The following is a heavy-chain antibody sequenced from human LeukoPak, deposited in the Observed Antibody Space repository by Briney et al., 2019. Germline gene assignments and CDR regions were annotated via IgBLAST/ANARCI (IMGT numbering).Heavy chain of an antibody. J-gene: IGHJ4*02. V-gene: IGHV3-7*01. CDR1: GFTFSSNW. CDR2: IKQDGSEK. Sequence: GVSLRRSCAASGFTFSSNWMSWVRHAPGKGLEWVANIKQDGSEKYYVDSVTGRFTISRDNAKNSLYMQMNSLRAGDTDVYYCARDYSDYVWGSYRFDYWGQGTLVTVSS. CDR3: ARDYSDYVWGSYRFDY. D-gene: IGHD3-16*02.